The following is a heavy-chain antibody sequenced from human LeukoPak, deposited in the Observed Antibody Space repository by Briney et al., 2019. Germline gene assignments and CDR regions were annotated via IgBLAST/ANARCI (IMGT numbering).Heavy chain of an antibody. CDR2: IKKDGSEK. D-gene: IGHD3-10*01. CDR1: GFTFSSYR. Sequence: GGSLRLSCAASGFTFSSYRMSWVRQAPGKGLEWVANIKKDGSEKYYVDSVKGRFTISRDNAKNSLYLQMNSLRAEDTAVYYCARDDLWFGEIPSYYFDYWGQGTLVTVSS. J-gene: IGHJ4*02. V-gene: IGHV3-7*01. CDR3: ARDDLWFGEIPSYYFDY.